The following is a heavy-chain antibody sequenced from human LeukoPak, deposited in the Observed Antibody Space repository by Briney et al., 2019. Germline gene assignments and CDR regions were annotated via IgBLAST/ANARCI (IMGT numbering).Heavy chain of an antibody. J-gene: IGHJ3*02. CDR1: GYTLTELS. V-gene: IGHV1-24*01. D-gene: IGHD3-22*01. CDR2: FDPEDGET. Sequence: ASVKVSCKVSGYTLTELSMHWVRQAPGKGLEWMGGFDPEDGETIYAQKFQGRVTMTEDTSTDTAYMELRSLRSDDTAVYYCARDHFESSGYSDAFDIWGQGTMVTVSS. CDR3: ARDHFESSGYSDAFDI.